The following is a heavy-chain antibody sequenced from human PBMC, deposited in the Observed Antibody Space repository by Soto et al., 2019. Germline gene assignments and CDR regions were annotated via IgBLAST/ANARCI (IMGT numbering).Heavy chain of an antibody. CDR2: IYSGDKT. J-gene: IGHJ4*02. V-gene: IGHV3-66*01. D-gene: IGHD3-22*01. Sequence: PGGSLRLSCVVSGLTVRTNSMNWVRQAPGKGLEWVSVIYSGDKTYYTDSVKGRFAISRDTSRNMLYLQMSSLRVEDTAVYYCARDTPLFSFGYQRGNYFDYWGQGA. CDR1: GLTVRTNS. CDR3: ARDTPLFSFGYQRGNYFDY.